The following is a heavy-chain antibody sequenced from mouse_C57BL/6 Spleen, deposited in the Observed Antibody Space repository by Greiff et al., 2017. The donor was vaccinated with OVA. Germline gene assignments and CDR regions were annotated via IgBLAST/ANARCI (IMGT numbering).Heavy chain of an antibody. V-gene: IGHV5-17*01. J-gene: IGHJ2*01. CDR1: GFTFSDYG. CDR2: IRSGSSTI. D-gene: IGHD1-1*01. Sequence: DVHLVESGGGLVKPGGSLKLSCAASGFTFSDYGMHWVRQAPEKGLEWVAYIRSGSSTIYYADTVTGRFTISRDNAKNTLFLQMTSLRSEDTAMYYCARATTVVAGSPGGFDYWGQGTTLTVSS. CDR3: ARATTVVAGSPGGFDY.